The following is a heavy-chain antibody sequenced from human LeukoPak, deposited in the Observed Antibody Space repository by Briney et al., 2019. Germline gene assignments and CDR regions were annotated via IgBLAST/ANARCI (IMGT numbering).Heavy chain of an antibody. V-gene: IGHV3-48*04. Sequence: GGSLRLSCAASGFTFSSYSMNWVRQAPGKGLEWVSYISSSSSTIYYADSVKGRFTISRDNAKNSLYLQMNSLRAEDTAVYYCAKHLWDAFDMWGQGTLVTVSS. CDR1: GFTFSSYS. J-gene: IGHJ3*02. CDR2: ISSSSSTI. CDR3: AKHLWDAFDM.